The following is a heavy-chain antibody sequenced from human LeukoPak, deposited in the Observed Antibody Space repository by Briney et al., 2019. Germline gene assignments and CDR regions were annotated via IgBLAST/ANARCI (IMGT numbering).Heavy chain of an antibody. CDR2: ISYSGST. V-gene: IGHV4-59*11. J-gene: IGHJ4*02. CDR1: GGSISSHY. Sequence: SETLSLTCTVSGGSISSHYWSGIRQPPGKGLEWIGYISYSGSTNFNTSLKSRVNISLDTSKNQFSLKLNSMTPADTAVYYCARGSRLDYGGIGEFDYWGQGTLVTVSS. CDR3: ARGSRLDYGGIGEFDY. D-gene: IGHD4-23*01.